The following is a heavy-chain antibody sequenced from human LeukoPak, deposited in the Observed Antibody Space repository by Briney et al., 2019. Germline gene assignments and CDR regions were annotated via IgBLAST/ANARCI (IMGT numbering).Heavy chain of an antibody. CDR1: GFTFSSYA. Sequence: PGGSLRLSCAASGFTFSSYAMSWVRQAPGKGLEWVSAISGSGGSTYYADSVKGRFTISRDNSKNTLYLQMSSLRAEDTAVYYCAKDSAGYSSGWYTYWGQGTLVTVSS. CDR2: ISGSGGST. V-gene: IGHV3-23*01. CDR3: AKDSAGYSSGWYTY. D-gene: IGHD6-19*01. J-gene: IGHJ4*02.